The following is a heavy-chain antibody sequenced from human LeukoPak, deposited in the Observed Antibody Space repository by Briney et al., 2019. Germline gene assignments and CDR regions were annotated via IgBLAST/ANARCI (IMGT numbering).Heavy chain of an antibody. J-gene: IGHJ4*02. CDR2: IYYSGST. Sequence: NPSETLSLTCTVSGGSISSSSYYWGWIRQPPGKGLEWIGSIYYSGSTYYNPSLKSRVTISVDTSKNQFSLKLSSVTAADTAVYYCASIGGYYYFFDYWGQGTLVTVSS. CDR3: ASIGGYYYFFDY. V-gene: IGHV4-39*07. CDR1: GGSISSSSYY. D-gene: IGHD3-22*01.